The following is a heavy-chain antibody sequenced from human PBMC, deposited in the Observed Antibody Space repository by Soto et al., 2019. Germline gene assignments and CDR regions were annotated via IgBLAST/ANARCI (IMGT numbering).Heavy chain of an antibody. V-gene: IGHV3-23*01. CDR2: LTRSGHT. Sequence: GGSLRLTCAASEFAFSDDAMSWVHQAPGKGLEWVSTLTRSGHTFYADSVRGRFTISRDNSKNTLSLQMDSLRAEDTAVYYCAREFAPGSPNYDYWGLGTLVTVSS. CDR3: AREFAPGSPNYDY. D-gene: IGHD2-21*01. J-gene: IGHJ4*02. CDR1: EFAFSDDA.